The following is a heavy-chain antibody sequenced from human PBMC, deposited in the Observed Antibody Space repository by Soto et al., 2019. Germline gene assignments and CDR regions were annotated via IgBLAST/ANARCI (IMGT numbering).Heavy chain of an antibody. D-gene: IGHD5-18*01. CDR1: GFSFSSYW. V-gene: IGHV3-74*01. CDR2: IKTDGSST. Sequence: EVQLVESGGGLVQPGGSLRLSCAASGFSFSSYWMHWVRQAPGKGLVWVSRIKTDGSSTDYADSVKGRFTISRDNAKNTLYLQINSLRAEDTAVYYCAKREGNTYGLFHWGQGTLVTVSS. CDR3: AKREGNTYGLFH. J-gene: IGHJ4*02.